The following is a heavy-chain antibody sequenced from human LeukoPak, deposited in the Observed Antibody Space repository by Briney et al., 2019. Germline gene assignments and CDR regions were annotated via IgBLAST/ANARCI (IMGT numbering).Heavy chain of an antibody. CDR3: ASLTDSDV. J-gene: IGHJ6*04. V-gene: IGHV4-38-2*02. Sequence: PSETLSLTCTVSGYSISSGYYWGWIRQPPGKGLEWIGSIYHSGSTYYNPSLKSRVTISVDTSKNQFSLKLSSVTAADTAVYYCASLTDSDVWGKGTTVTVSS. D-gene: IGHD3-3*01. CDR2: IYHSGST. CDR1: GYSISSGYY.